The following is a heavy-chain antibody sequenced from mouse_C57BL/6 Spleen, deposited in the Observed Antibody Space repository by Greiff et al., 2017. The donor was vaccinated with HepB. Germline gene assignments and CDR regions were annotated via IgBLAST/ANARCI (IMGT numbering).Heavy chain of an antibody. CDR3: ARLGDYDAYFDY. Sequence: VQLQQSGPELVKPGASVKISCKASGYAFSSSWMNWVKQRPGKGLEWIGRIYPGDGDTNYNGKFKGKATLTADKSSSTAYMQLSSLTSEDSAVYFCARLGDYDAYFDYWGQGTTLTVSS. CDR1: GYAFSSSW. J-gene: IGHJ2*01. V-gene: IGHV1-82*01. D-gene: IGHD2-4*01. CDR2: IYPGDGDT.